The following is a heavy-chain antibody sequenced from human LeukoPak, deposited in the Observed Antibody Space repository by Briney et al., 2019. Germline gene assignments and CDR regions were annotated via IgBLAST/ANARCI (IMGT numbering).Heavy chain of an antibody. J-gene: IGHJ4*02. CDR3: ATSTYCSGGSCYSRTFQY. CDR2: INSDGSST. Sequence: PGGSLRLSCAASGFTFSSYWMHWVRQAPGKGLVWVSRINSDGSSTNYADSVKGRFTISRDSAKNTLYLQMNSLRAEDTAVCYCATSTYCSGGSCYSRTFQYWGQGTLVTVSS. V-gene: IGHV3-74*01. CDR1: GFTFSSYW. D-gene: IGHD2-15*01.